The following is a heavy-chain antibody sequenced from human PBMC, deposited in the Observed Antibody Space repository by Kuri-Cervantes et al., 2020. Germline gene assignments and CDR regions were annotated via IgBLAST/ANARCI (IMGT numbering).Heavy chain of an antibody. CDR3: ARRGLGLQNWFDP. D-gene: IGHD2-15*01. Sequence: SETLSLTCTVSGGSISSSSYYWGWIRQPPGKGLEWIGSIYYSGSTYYNPSLKSRVSISVDTSKNQFSLKLNSVTAADTAVFYCARRGLGLQNWFDPWGQGTLVTVSS. V-gene: IGHV4-39*07. CDR2: IYYSGST. CDR1: GGSISSSSYY. J-gene: IGHJ5*02.